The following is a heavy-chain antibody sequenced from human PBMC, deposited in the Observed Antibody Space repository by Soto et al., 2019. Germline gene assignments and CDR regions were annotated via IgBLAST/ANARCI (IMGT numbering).Heavy chain of an antibody. D-gene: IGHD2-15*01. CDR3: ARGDCSGGSCYSGDHYYYYGMDV. CDR2: MNPNSGNT. J-gene: IGHJ6*02. V-gene: IGHV1-8*01. CDR1: GYTFTSYD. Sequence: ASVKVSCKASGYTFTSYDINWVRQATGQGLEWMGWMNPNSGNTGYAQKFQGRVTMTRNTSISTAYMELSSLRSEDTAVYYCARGDCSGGSCYSGDHYYYYGMDVWGQGTTVTVSS.